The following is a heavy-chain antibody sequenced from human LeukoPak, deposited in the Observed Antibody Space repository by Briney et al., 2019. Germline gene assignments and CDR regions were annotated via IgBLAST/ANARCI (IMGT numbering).Heavy chain of an antibody. CDR3: AREGQDYYYYMDV. Sequence: ASVKVSCKASGYTFNGYYMHWVRQAPGQGLEWMGWISPNGGGTNYAQKFQGRVTMTRDTSISTAYMELSRLRSDDTAVYYCAREGQDYYYYMDVWGKGTTVTVSS. J-gene: IGHJ6*03. CDR2: ISPNGGGT. V-gene: IGHV1-2*02. CDR1: GYTFNGYY.